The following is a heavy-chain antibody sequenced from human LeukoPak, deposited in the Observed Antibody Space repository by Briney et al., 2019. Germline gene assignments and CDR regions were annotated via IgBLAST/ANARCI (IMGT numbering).Heavy chain of an antibody. D-gene: IGHD6-13*01. J-gene: IGHJ4*02. CDR2: INHSGST. CDR1: GGSFSGYY. CDR3: ARGGGSSWQSTHLDY. V-gene: IGHV4-34*01. Sequence: SETLSLTCAVYGGSFSGYYWSWIRQPPGKGLEWIGEINHSGSTNYNPSLKSRVTISVDTSKNQFSLKLSSVTAADTAGCYCARGGGSSWQSTHLDYWGEGTLVTVSS.